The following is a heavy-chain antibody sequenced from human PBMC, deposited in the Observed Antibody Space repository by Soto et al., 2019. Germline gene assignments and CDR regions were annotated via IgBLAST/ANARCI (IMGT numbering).Heavy chain of an antibody. CDR2: ISYDGSNK. J-gene: IGHJ4*02. Sequence: GSLRLSGAASGFTFSSYAMHWVRQAPGKGLEWVAVISYDGSNKYYADSWKGRFTISRDNSKNTLYLRMNSLRAEDTAVYYCATPKRYIAAAGTGDYWGQGTLVTVSS. D-gene: IGHD6-13*01. CDR1: GFTFSSYA. V-gene: IGHV3-30-3*01. CDR3: ATPKRYIAAAGTGDY.